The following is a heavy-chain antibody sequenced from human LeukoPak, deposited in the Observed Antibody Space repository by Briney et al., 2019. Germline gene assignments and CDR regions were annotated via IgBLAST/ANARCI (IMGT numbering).Heavy chain of an antibody. CDR3: ARDPGYDAFDI. CDR2: IWYDGSNK. D-gene: IGHD3-22*01. V-gene: IGHV3-33*01. Sequence: PGGSLRLSCAASGFTFSSYGMHWVRQAPGKGLDWVAVIWYDGSNKYYADSVKGRFTISRDNSKNTLYLQMNSLRAEDTAVYYCARDPGYDAFDIWGQGTMVTVSS. CDR1: GFTFSSYG. J-gene: IGHJ3*02.